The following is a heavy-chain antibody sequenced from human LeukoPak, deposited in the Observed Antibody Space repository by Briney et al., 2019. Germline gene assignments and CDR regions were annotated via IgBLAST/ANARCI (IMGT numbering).Heavy chain of an antibody. V-gene: IGHV3-23*01. J-gene: IGHJ6*02. D-gene: IGHD3/OR15-3a*01. CDR3: AKELDPDQYHYGMDV. CDR2: IHSSGGRT. CDR1: GFTFSSYA. Sequence: PGGSLRLSCATSGFTFSSYAMSWVRQAPGKGLEWVSSIHSSGGRTYYADYVKGRSTISRDNSKNTLYLQMNSLRAEDTAVYYCAKELDPDQYHYGMDVWGQGTTVTVSS.